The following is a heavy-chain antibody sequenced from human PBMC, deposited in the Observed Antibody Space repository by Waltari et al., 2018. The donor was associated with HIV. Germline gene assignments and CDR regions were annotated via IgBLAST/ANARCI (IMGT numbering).Heavy chain of an antibody. D-gene: IGHD2-21*02. V-gene: IGHV3-48*04. Sequence: EVQLVESGGGLIQPGGSLRLSCAASGFSFSDYSMTWVRQAPGKGLDCRSYISVGSSNIYYADSVKGRFTISIDNAKTALYRQMNSLRAEDTAVYYWARVGDRTYAMDVWGQGTTVTVSS. CDR3: ARVGDRTYAMDV. CDR1: GFSFSDYS. J-gene: IGHJ6*02. CDR2: ISVGSSNI.